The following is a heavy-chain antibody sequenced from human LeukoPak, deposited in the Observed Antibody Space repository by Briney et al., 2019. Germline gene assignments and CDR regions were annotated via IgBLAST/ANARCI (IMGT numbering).Heavy chain of an antibody. J-gene: IGHJ6*02. Sequence: PSETLSLTCAVYGGSFSGYYWSWIRQPPGKGLEWIGEINHSGSTNYNPSLKSRVTISVDTSKNQFSLKLSSVTAADTAVYYCARDHGYSYGYGMDVWGQGTTVTVSS. D-gene: IGHD5-18*01. V-gene: IGHV4-34*01. CDR2: INHSGST. CDR1: GGSFSGYY. CDR3: ARDHGYSYGYGMDV.